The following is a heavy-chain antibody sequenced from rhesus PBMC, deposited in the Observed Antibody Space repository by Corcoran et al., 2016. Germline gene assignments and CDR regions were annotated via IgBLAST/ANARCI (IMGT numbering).Heavy chain of an antibody. J-gene: IGHJ4*01. CDR2: VSGSGGSP. Sequence: QLQLQESGPGLVKPSETLSLTCVAPGGSNNSNRRNWIRKPPGKGLAWVGRVSGSGGSPTYNPSLKSRVTISTDTSKNQFSLRLGSVTAADTAMYYCARDRAYCNSNTCYQGFDYWGQGVLVTVSS. CDR3: ARDRAYCNSNTCYQGFDY. D-gene: IGHD2-2*01. CDR1: GGSNNSNR. V-gene: IGHV4-173*01.